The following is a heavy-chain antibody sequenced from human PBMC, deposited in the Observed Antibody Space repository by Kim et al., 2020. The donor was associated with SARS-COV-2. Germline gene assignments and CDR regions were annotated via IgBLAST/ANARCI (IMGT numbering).Heavy chain of an antibody. CDR3: TTDDLVVPAARGGMDV. V-gene: IGHV3-15*01. CDR1: GFTFSNAW. D-gene: IGHD2-2*01. Sequence: GGSLRLSCAASGFTFSNAWMSWVRQAPGKGLEWVGRIKSKTDGGTTDYAAPVKGRFTISRDDSKNTLYLQMNSLKTEDTAVYYCTTDDLVVPAARGGMDVWGQGTTVTVSS. CDR2: IKSKTDGGTT. J-gene: IGHJ6*02.